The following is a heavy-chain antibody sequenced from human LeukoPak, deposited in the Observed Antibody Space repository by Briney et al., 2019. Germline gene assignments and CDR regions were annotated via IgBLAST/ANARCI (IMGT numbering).Heavy chain of an antibody. Sequence: PGGSLRLSCAASGFTFTTYWMSWVRRAPGKGLEWVGRIKSKTDGGTTDYAAPVKGRFTISRDDSKNTLYLQMNSLKTEDTAVYYCTTGLDYYGSGSRPRGYYMDVWGKGTTVTVSS. D-gene: IGHD3-10*01. CDR3: TTGLDYYGSGSRPRGYYMDV. J-gene: IGHJ6*03. CDR1: GFTFTTYW. V-gene: IGHV3-15*01. CDR2: IKSKTDGGTT.